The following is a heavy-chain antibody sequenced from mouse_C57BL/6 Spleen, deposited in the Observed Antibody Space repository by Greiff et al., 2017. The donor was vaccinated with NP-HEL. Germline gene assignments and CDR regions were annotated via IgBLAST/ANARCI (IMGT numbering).Heavy chain of an antibody. CDR2: IDPEDGET. V-gene: IGHV14-2*01. CDR1: GFNIKDYY. Sequence: EVHLVESGAELVKPGASVKLSCTASGFNIKDYYMHWVKQRTEQGLEWIGRIDPEDGETKYAPKFQGKATITADTSSNTAYLQLSSLTSEDTAVYYCAHYSNYGHYAMDYWGQGTSVTVSS. CDR3: AHYSNYGHYAMDY. D-gene: IGHD2-5*01. J-gene: IGHJ4*01.